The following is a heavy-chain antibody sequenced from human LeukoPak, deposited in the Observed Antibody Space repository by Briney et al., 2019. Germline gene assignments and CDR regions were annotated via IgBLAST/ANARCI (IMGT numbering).Heavy chain of an antibody. V-gene: IGHV4-34*01. CDR2: INHSGST. CDR1: GGSFSGYY. Sequence: PSETLSLTRAVYGGSFSGYYWSWIRLPPGKGLEWIGEINHSGSTNYNPSLKSRVTISVDTSKNQFSLKLSSVTAADTAVYYCARGRSDYAKYYYYYYYMDVWGKGTTVTVSS. CDR3: ARGRSDYAKYYYYYYYMDV. J-gene: IGHJ6*03. D-gene: IGHD5-12*01.